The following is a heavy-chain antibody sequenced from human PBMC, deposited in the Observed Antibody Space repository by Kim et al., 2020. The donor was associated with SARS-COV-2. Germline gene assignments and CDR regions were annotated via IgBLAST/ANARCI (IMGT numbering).Heavy chain of an antibody. D-gene: IGHD2-2*01. CDR3: ASFARVLVVPAAIP. V-gene: IGHV3-21*01. Sequence: AASVKGRSTISRDNAKNSLYLQMNSLRAEDTAVYYCASFARVLVVPAAIPWGQGTLVTVSS. J-gene: IGHJ5*02.